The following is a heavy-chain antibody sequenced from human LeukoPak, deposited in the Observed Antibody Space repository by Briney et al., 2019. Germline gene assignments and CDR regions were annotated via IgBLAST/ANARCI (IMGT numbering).Heavy chain of an antibody. CDR3: ASRYYYGSGRPDY. J-gene: IGHJ4*02. Sequence: SETLSLTCAVYGGSFSGYYWSWIRQPPGKGLEWIGEINHSGSTNYNPSLKSRVTISVDTSKNQFSLKLSSVTAADTAVYYCASRYYYGSGRPDYWGQGTLVTVSS. CDR2: INHSGST. V-gene: IGHV4-34*01. D-gene: IGHD3-10*01. CDR1: GGSFSGYY.